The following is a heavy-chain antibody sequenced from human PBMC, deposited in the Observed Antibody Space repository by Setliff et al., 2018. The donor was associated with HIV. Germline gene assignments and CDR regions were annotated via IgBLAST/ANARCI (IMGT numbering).Heavy chain of an antibody. J-gene: IGHJ6*02. CDR2: IYYSGNT. CDR1: GGSISSSNYY. CDR3: ARGRTGSGYYTAYYYYGMDV. D-gene: IGHD3-3*01. V-gene: IGHV4-39*01. Sequence: PSETLSLTCTVSGGSISSSNYYWGWIRQPPGKGLEWIGSIYYSGNTYYNPSLKSRVTISVAMSKNQFSLKLSSVTAADTAIYYCARGRTGSGYYTAYYYYGMDVWGQGTTVTVSS.